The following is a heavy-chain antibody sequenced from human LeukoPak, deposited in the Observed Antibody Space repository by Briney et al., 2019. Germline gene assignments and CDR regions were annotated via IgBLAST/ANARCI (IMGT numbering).Heavy chain of an antibody. CDR1: GFTVSTNY. V-gene: IGHV3-53*01. J-gene: IGHJ4*02. Sequence: GGSLRLSCAASGFTVSTNYMSWVRQAPGKGLGWVSVIYSGGSTYYADSVKGRFTISRDNSKNTLYLQMNSLRAEDTAVYYCARGSGGSYYMNYWGQGTLVTVSS. CDR3: ARGSGGSYYMNY. D-gene: IGHD1-26*01. CDR2: IYSGGST.